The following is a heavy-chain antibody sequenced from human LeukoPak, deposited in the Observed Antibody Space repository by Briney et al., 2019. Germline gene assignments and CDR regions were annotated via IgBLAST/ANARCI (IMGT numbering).Heavy chain of an antibody. J-gene: IGHJ4*02. CDR3: ARSYGDCLDY. CDR2: INSDGRRT. V-gene: IGHV3-74*01. CDR1: GFTLSSYW. Sequence: GGSLRLSCAASGFTLSSYWIHWVRHAPGKGLVWVSRINSDGRRTTYADSVKGRFTISRDNAKNTLYLQMNSLRTEDTAVYYCARSYGDCLDYWGQGTLVTVSS. D-gene: IGHD4-17*01.